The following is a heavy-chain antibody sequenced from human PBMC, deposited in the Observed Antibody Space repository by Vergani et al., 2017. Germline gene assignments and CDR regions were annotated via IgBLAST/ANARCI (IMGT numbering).Heavy chain of an antibody. CDR1: GFTFSSYG. Sequence: QVQLVESGGGVVQPGRSLRLSCAASGFTFSSYGMHWVRQAPGKGLEWVAVIWYDGSNKYYADSVKGRFTISRDNSKNTLYLQMNSLRAEDTAVYYCAKGAVYGDYVRYFDYWGQGTLVTVSS. CDR3: AKGAVYGDYVRYFDY. CDR2: IWYDGSNK. J-gene: IGHJ4*02. V-gene: IGHV3-33*06. D-gene: IGHD4-17*01.